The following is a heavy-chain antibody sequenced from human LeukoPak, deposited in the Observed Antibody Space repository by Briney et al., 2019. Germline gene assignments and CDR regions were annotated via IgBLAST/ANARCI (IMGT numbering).Heavy chain of an antibody. CDR2: INPNGGAT. CDR1: GYTFTSYY. D-gene: IGHD3-16*01. Sequence: ASVKVSCKASGYTFTSYYIHWVRQVPGQGLEWMGWINPNGGATNYAQKFQGRVTMTRDTSISTAYMELSRLGSDDTAVYYCARDSTLRPCDYWGQGTLVTVSS. V-gene: IGHV1-2*02. CDR3: ARDSTLRPCDY. J-gene: IGHJ4*02.